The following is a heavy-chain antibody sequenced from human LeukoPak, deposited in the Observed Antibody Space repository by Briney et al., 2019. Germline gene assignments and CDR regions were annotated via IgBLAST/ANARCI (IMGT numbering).Heavy chain of an antibody. CDR2: ISSSDSTT. CDR3: ARNTIFHP. V-gene: IGHV3-48*02. D-gene: IGHD3-9*01. J-gene: IGHJ5*02. Sequence: GGSLRLSCEASGFRFSDYSMNWVRQTPGKGLQWISYISSSDSTTYYTDSVRGRFTISRDNAKSPLYLLMNSLRDEDTGIYYCARNTIFHPWGQGTLVTASS. CDR1: GFRFSDYS.